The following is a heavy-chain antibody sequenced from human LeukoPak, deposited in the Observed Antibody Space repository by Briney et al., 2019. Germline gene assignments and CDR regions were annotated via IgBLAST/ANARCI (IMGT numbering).Heavy chain of an antibody. CDR2: IHSGGTTT. J-gene: IGHJ4*02. CDR3: AKRHDGGSGPSDY. CDR1: GYNFPDYW. V-gene: IGHV5-51*01. D-gene: IGHD3-10*01. Sequence: PGESLKISCKDSGYNFPDYWIAWVRQMPGKGLEWMGIIHSGGTTTQYSPSLQGQVTISADKSMSTAYLQWTSLKASDTAIYYCAKRHDGGSGPSDYWGQGTQVTVSS.